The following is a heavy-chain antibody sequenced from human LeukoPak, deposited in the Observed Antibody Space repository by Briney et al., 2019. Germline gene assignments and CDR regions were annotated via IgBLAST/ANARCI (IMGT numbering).Heavy chain of an antibody. CDR2: IYYSGYT. Sequence: PSETLSLTCTVSGGSISSYYWSWVRQPPGKGLEYIAYIYYSGYTNYNPSLKSRVTISVDKSKNQFSLKLSSVTAADTAVYYCARETSQKGAHYMDVWGKGTTVTISS. J-gene: IGHJ6*03. CDR1: GGSISSYY. D-gene: IGHD3-16*01. CDR3: ARETSQKGAHYMDV. V-gene: IGHV4-59*13.